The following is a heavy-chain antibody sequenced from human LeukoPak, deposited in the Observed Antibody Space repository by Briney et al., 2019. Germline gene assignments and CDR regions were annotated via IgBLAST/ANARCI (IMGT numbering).Heavy chain of an antibody. J-gene: IGHJ4*02. V-gene: IGHV3-30*02. CDR1: GFTFSSYG. D-gene: IGHD3-10*01. Sequence: GGSLRLSCAASGFTFSSYGMHWVRQAPGKGLEWVAFIRYDGSNKYYADSVKGRFTISRDNSKNTLYLQMNSLRAEDTAVYYCVFSVRGVYVFDYWGQGTLVTVSS. CDR2: IRYDGSNK. CDR3: VFSVRGVYVFDY.